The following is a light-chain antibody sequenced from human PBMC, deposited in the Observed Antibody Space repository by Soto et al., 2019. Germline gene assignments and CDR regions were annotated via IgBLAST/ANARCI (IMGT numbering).Light chain of an antibody. CDR2: VGTGGIVG. Sequence: QSVLTQPPSASASLGASVTLTCTLSSGYSNYKVDWYQQRPGKGPRFVMRVGTGGIVGSKGDGIPDRFSVLGSGLNRYLTIKNIQEEDESDYHCGADHGSGSNDVFGTGTKVTVL. CDR1: SGYSNYK. CDR3: GADHGSGSNDV. V-gene: IGLV9-49*01. J-gene: IGLJ1*01.